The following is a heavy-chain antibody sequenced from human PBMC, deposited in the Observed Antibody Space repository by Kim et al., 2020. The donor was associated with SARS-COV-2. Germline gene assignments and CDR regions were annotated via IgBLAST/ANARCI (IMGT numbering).Heavy chain of an antibody. Sequence: GGSLRLSCAASGFTFSSYAMHWVRQAPGKGLEWVAVISYDGSNKYYADSVKGRFTISRDNSKNTLYLQMNSLRAEDTAVYYCARAYGGYYDILTESEYYFDYWSQGTLVTVSS. CDR3: ARAYGGYYDILTESEYYFDY. J-gene: IGHJ4*02. CDR1: GFTFSSYA. V-gene: IGHV3-30*04. D-gene: IGHD3-9*01. CDR2: ISYDGSNK.